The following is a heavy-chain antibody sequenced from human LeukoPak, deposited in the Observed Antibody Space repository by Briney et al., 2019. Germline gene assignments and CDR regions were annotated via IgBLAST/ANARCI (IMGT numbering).Heavy chain of an antibody. D-gene: IGHD3-3*01. J-gene: IGHJ5*02. CDR3: ARDRSGDDDFWSGYYTNYFDP. CDR1: GFTFGMYE. CDR2: ISRSGSTI. Sequence: GGCLRLACAAAGFTFGMYEMSSVRQARGEWLGWVSYISRSGSTIYYADSVKGRFTISRDNAQNSLYLKMNSLRAEDTAVYYCARDRSGDDDFWSGYYTNYFDPWGQGTLVTVSS. V-gene: IGHV3-48*03.